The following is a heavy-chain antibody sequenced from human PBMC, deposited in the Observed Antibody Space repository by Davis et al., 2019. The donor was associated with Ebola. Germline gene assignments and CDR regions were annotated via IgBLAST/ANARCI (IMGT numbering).Heavy chain of an antibody. CDR2: ISSSSSTI. D-gene: IGHD5-18*01. Sequence: GGSLRLSCAASGLTFSSYSMNWVRQAPGKGLEWVSYISSSSSTIYYADSVKGRFTISRDNAKNSLYLQMNSLRDEDTAVYYCARGTVDTAMVIEFWFDPWGQGTLVTVSS. CDR3: ARGTVDTAMVIEFWFDP. J-gene: IGHJ5*02. V-gene: IGHV3-48*02. CDR1: GLTFSSYS.